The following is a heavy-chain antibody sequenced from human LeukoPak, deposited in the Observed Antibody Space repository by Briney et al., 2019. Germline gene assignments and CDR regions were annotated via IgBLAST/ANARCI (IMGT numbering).Heavy chain of an antibody. CDR2: IYYSGST. CDR3: ARLSIPSVWIPYYYYYGMDV. J-gene: IGHJ6*02. V-gene: IGHV4-59*08. CDR1: GGSISSYY. Sequence: PSETLSLTCTVSGGSISSYYWSWIRQPPGKGLEWIGYIYYSGSTNYNPSLKSRVTISVDTSKNQFSLKLSSVTAADTAVYYCARLSIPSVWIPYYYYYGMDVWGQGTTVTVSS. D-gene: IGHD5-18*01.